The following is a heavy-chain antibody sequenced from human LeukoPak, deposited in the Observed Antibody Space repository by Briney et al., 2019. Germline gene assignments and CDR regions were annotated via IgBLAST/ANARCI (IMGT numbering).Heavy chain of an antibody. J-gene: IGHJ4*02. V-gene: IGHV4-34*01. Sequence: SETLSLTCAVYGGSFSGYYWSWIRQPPGKGLEWIGEINHSGSANYNPSLKSRVTISVDTSKNQFSLKLSSVTAADTAVYYCARGSGDYWGQGTLVTVSS. CDR2: INHSGSA. CDR1: GGSFSGYY. CDR3: ARGSGDY.